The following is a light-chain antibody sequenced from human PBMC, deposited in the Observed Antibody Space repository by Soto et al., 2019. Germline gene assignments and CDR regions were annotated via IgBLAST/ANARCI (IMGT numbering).Light chain of an antibody. CDR2: DVS. CDR3: SSYTSSSTYV. CDR1: SSDVGGYNY. V-gene: IGLV2-14*03. Sequence: SVLTQPAPVSGSPGESITISCPGTSSDVGGYNYVSWYQHHPGKAPKLLIYDVSNRPSGVSNRFSGSKSGNTASLTISGLQAEDEADYYCSSYTSSSTYVFGTGTKVTVL. J-gene: IGLJ1*01.